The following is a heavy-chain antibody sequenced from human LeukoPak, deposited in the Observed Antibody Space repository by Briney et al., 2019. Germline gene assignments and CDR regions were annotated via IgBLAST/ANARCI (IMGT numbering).Heavy chain of an antibody. Sequence: VASVKVSCKASGYTFTSYGISWVRQAPGQGLEWMGWISAYNGNTNYAQKLQGRVTMTTDTSTSTAYMELRSLRSDDTAVYYCARDWDCSSTSCYGGLEYYYYYMDVWGKGTTVTVSS. D-gene: IGHD2-2*01. CDR3: ARDWDCSSTSCYGGLEYYYYYMDV. CDR2: ISAYNGNT. J-gene: IGHJ6*03. CDR1: GYTFTSYG. V-gene: IGHV1-18*01.